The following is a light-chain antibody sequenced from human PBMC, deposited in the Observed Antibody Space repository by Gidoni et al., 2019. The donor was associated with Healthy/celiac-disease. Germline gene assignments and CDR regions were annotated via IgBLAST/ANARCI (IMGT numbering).Light chain of an antibody. Sequence: QSALTQPASVSGSPGHSITISCTGTSSDVGGYHYVSWYQQHPGKAPKLMIYDASNRPSGVSNRFSGSKSGNTASLTIAGLQAEDEADYYCSSYTSSSTPYVFGTGTKVTVL. CDR3: SSYTSSSTPYV. CDR1: SSDVGGYHY. V-gene: IGLV2-14*01. CDR2: DAS. J-gene: IGLJ1*01.